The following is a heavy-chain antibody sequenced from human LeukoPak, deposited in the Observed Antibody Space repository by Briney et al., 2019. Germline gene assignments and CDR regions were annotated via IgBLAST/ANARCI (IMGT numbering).Heavy chain of an antibody. CDR2: IYTSGST. CDR3: ARDRYARLSSWYVSDAFDI. CDR1: GGSISSYY. Sequence: SETLSLTCTVSGGSISSYYWSWIRQPAGKGLEWIGRIYTSGSTNYNPSLKSRVTMSVDTSKNQFSLKLSSVTAADTAVYYCARDRYARLSSWYVSDAFDIWGQGTMVTVSS. J-gene: IGHJ3*02. V-gene: IGHV4-4*07. D-gene: IGHD6-13*01.